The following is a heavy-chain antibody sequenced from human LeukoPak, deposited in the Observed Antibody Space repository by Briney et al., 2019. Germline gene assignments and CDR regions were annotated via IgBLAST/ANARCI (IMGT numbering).Heavy chain of an antibody. CDR1: GFTFSSYD. CDR2: IGTAGDT. V-gene: IGHV3-13*01. D-gene: IGHD3-10*01. Sequence: GGSLRLSCAASGFTFSSYDMHWVRQATGKGLEWVSAIGTAGDTYYPGSVKGRFTISRENAKSSLYLQMNSLRAGDTAVYYCARGGITMVRGVIRYYYYGMDVWGQGTTVTVSS. J-gene: IGHJ6*02. CDR3: ARGGITMVRGVIRYYYYGMDV.